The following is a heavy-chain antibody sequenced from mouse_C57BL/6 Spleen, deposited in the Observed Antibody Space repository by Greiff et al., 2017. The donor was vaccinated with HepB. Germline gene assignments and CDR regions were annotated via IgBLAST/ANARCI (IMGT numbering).Heavy chain of an antibody. V-gene: IGHV1-55*01. CDR1: GYTFTSYW. CDR3: ARSDTTVVAPFDY. D-gene: IGHD1-1*01. J-gene: IGHJ2*01. Sequence: VQLQQSGAELVKPGASVKMSCKASGYTFTSYWITWVKQRPGQGLEWIGDIYPGSGSTNYNEKFKSKATLTVDTSSSTAYMQLSSLTSEDSAVYYCARSDTTVVAPFDYWGQGTTLTVSS. CDR2: IYPGSGST.